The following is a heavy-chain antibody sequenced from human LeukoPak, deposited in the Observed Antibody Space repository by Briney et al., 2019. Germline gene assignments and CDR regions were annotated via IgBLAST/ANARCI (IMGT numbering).Heavy chain of an antibody. D-gene: IGHD5-12*01. CDR1: GFTFDDYA. V-gene: IGHV3-9*03. CDR2: ISWNSGSI. J-gene: IGHJ4*02. CDR3: AKDFTRLGQSLTTIFDS. Sequence: GGSLRLSCAASGFTFDDYAMHWVRQAPGKGLEWVSGISWNSGSIGYADSVKGRFTISRDNAKNSLYLQMNSLRAEDMALYYCAKDFTRLGQSLTTIFDSWGQGALVTVSS.